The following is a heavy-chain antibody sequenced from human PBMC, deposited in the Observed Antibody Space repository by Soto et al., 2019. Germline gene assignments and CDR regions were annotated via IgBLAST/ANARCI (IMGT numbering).Heavy chain of an antibody. CDR1: GGSISSFY. Sequence: SETLSLTCTVSGGSISSFYWSWIRQPPGEGLEWIGYVYHKRSTDYDPSLKSRATISLDTSKNQFSLRLSSVTAADTAVYFCARDRAGYRSGGKCYSHSFDVWGQGTMVTVSS. CDR2: VYHKRST. D-gene: IGHD2-15*01. V-gene: IGHV4-59*01. J-gene: IGHJ3*01. CDR3: ARDRAGYRSGGKCYSHSFDV.